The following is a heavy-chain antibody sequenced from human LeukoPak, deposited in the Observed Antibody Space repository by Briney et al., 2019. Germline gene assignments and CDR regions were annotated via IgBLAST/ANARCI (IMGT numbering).Heavy chain of an antibody. CDR1: GFTFSSYS. Sequence: GGSLRLSCAASGFTFSSYSMNWVRQAPGKGLEWVSSISSSSSNYIYYADSVKGRFTLSRDNAKNSLYLQMNSLRAEDTAVYYCARPYYYGSGSFRGMDVWGQGTTVTVSS. CDR3: ARPYYYGSGSFRGMDV. D-gene: IGHD3-10*01. J-gene: IGHJ6*02. V-gene: IGHV3-21*01. CDR2: ISSSSSNYI.